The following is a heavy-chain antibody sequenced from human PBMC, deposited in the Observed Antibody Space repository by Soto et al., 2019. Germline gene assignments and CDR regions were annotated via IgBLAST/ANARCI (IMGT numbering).Heavy chain of an antibody. CDR3: ASLIRDCSSTSCYYYYGMDV. CDR1: GGTFSSYA. CDR2: IIPIFGTA. D-gene: IGHD2-2*01. Sequence: QVQLVQSGAEVKKPGSSVKVSCKASGGTFSSYAISWVRQAPGQGLEWMGGIIPIFGTANYEQKFQGRVTITADESTSTAYMELSSLISEDTAVYYCASLIRDCSSTSCYYYYGMDVWGQGTTVTVSS. V-gene: IGHV1-69*01. J-gene: IGHJ6*02.